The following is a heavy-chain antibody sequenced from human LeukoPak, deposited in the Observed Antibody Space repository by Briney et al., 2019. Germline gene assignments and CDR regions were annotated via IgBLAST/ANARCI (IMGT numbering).Heavy chain of an antibody. D-gene: IGHD3-16*01. J-gene: IGHJ4*02. CDR2: INHSGST. V-gene: IGHV4-34*01. Sequence: SETLSLTCAVYGGSFRGYYWSWIRQPPGPGVEGIGEINHSGSTIYNPSLKSRVTISVDTSKNQFSLKLSSVTAADTAVYSCARGPFGGVTNQYYFDYWGQGTLVTVSS. CDR3: ARGPFGGVTNQYYFDY. CDR1: GGSFRGYY.